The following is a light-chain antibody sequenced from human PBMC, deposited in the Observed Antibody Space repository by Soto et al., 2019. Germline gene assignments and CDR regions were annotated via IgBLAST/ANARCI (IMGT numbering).Light chain of an antibody. CDR3: QQYNNWPPWT. V-gene: IGKV1-9*01. CDR1: QGISNY. Sequence: DIQLTQSPSFLSASVGDGVTITCRASQGISNYLAWYLQKPGKAPKLLISGASTLQSGVPSRFSGSGSETEFTLTISSLQSEDFAVYYCQQYNNWPPWTFGQGTKVDIK. CDR2: GAS. J-gene: IGKJ1*01.